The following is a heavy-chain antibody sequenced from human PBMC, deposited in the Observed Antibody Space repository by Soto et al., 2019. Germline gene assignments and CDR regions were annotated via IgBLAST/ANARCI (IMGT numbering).Heavy chain of an antibody. CDR3: RRSSRYITDV. V-gene: IGHV4-59*08. CDR2: IYYSWST. J-gene: IGHJ6*02. D-gene: IGHD6-13*01. Sequence: GSSINFGCRRIRKPPGKGLEWIGYIYYSWSTNYNPSLNSQVTISVDTSKNQFSLNVISVTAADTAVYYCRRSSRYITDVWRQRTTVTV. CDR1: GSSINFG.